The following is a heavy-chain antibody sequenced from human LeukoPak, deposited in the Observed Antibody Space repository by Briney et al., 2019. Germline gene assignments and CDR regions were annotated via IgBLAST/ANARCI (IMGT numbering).Heavy chain of an antibody. CDR2: IYPGDSDT. CDR3: ARLEPGLEYSDP. J-gene: IGHJ5*02. V-gene: IGHV5-51*01. CDR1: GYIFTSYW. Sequence: GESLKTSCKGSGYIFTSYWIGWVRQMPGKGLEWMGIIYPGDSDTRYSPSSQGQVTISADKSITTAYLQWSSLKASDTAIYYCARLEPGLEYSDPWGQGTLVTVSS. D-gene: IGHD2/OR15-2a*01.